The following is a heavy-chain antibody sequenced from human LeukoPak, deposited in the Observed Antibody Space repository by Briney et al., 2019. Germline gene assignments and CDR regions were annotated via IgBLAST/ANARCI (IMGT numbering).Heavy chain of an antibody. CDR2: ISGSAATI. CDR1: GFTFSNYG. D-gene: IGHD2-15*01. V-gene: IGHV3-23*01. CDR3: AKGAKRLGYCSGGTCYSNYDYYYMDV. J-gene: IGHJ6*03. Sequence: GGSLRLSCAASGFTFSNYGMTWVRQAPGKGLEWVSSISGSAATISYADSVKGRFTISRDNSKNTLSLQMNSLRAEDTAVYYCAKGAKRLGYCSGGTCYSNYDYYYMDVWGKGTTVTISS.